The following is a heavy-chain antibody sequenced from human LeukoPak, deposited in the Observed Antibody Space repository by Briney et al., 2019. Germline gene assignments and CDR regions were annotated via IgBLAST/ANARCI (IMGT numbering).Heavy chain of an antibody. D-gene: IGHD6-19*01. CDR3: AKDSSGGYGAFDI. Sequence: GGSLRLSCAASGFTFSSYWMSWVRQAPGKGLEWVANIKQDGSEKYYVDSVKGRFTISRDNAKNSLYLQMNSLRAEDTAVYYCAKDSSGGYGAFDIWGQGTMDTVSS. V-gene: IGHV3-7*01. CDR2: IKQDGSEK. J-gene: IGHJ3*02. CDR1: GFTFSSYW.